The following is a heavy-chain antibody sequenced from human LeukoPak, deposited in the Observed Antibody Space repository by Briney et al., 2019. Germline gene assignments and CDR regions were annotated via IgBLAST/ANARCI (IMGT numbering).Heavy chain of an antibody. V-gene: IGHV1-69*05. CDR3: ARESTVTIGFDY. Sequence: SVKVSCKASGGTFSSYAISWVRQAPGQGLEWMGGIIPIFGTANYAQKFQGRVTITTDESTSTAHMELSSLRSEDTAVYYCARESTVTIGFDYWGQGTLVTVSS. CDR2: IIPIFGTA. D-gene: IGHD4-17*01. J-gene: IGHJ4*02. CDR1: GGTFSSYA.